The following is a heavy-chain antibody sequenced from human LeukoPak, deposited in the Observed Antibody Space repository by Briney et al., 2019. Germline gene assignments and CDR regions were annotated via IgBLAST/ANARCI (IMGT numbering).Heavy chain of an antibody. J-gene: IGHJ4*02. CDR2: INHSGST. CDR3: ARADIVVVPAGFDY. V-gene: IGHV4-34*01. D-gene: IGHD2-2*01. Sequence: PSETLSLTCAVYGGSFSGYYWSWIRQPPGKGLEWIGEINHSGSTNYNPSLKSRVTISVDTSKNQFSLKLSSVTAADTAVYYCARADIVVVPAGFDYWGQGTLVTVSS. CDR1: GGSFSGYY.